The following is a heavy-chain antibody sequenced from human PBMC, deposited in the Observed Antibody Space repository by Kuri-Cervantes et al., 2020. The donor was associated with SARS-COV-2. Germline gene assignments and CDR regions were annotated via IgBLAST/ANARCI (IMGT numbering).Heavy chain of an antibody. D-gene: IGHD4-17*01. V-gene: IGHV1-69*06. Sequence: SVKVSCKASGGTFSSYAISWVRQAPGQGLEWMGGIIPIFGTANYAQKFQGRITITADKSTSTAYMELSSLRSEDTAVYYCARLSGLSTVTTSRPYWGQGTLVTVSS. CDR1: GGTFSSYA. CDR3: ARLSGLSTVTTSRPY. J-gene: IGHJ4*02. CDR2: IIPIFGTA.